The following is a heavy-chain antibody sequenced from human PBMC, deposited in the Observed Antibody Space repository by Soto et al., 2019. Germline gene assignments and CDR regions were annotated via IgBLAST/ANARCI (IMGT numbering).Heavy chain of an antibody. Sequence: RGESLKISCKGSGYSFTSYWIGWVRQMPGKGLEWMGIIYPGDSDTRYSPSFQGQVTISADKSISTAYLQWSSLKASDTAMYYCARGGEWENYYYYGMDVWGQGTTVTVSS. CDR2: IYPGDSDT. J-gene: IGHJ6*02. CDR1: GYSFTSYW. CDR3: ARGGEWENYYYYGMDV. V-gene: IGHV5-51*01. D-gene: IGHD1-26*01.